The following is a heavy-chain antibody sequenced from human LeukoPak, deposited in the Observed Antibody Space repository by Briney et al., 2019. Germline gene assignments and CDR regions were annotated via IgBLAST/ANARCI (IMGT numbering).Heavy chain of an antibody. V-gene: IGHV6-1*01. CDR1: GDSVSSNSAA. J-gene: IGHJ4*02. CDR2: TYYRSKWYN. Sequence: SQTLSLTCAISGDSVSSNSAAWNWIRQSPPRGLEWLGRTYYRSKWYNDYAVSVKSRITINPDTSKNQFSLQLSSVTAADTAVYYCARVSLVRGAPDYYFDYWGQGTLVTVSS. CDR3: ARVSLVRGAPDYYFDY. D-gene: IGHD3-10*01.